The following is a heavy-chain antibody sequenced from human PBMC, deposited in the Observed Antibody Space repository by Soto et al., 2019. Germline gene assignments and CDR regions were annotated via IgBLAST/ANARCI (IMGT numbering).Heavy chain of an antibody. CDR2: IYYSGST. V-gene: IGHV4-59*01. CDR3: ARGFLGGVITGSNI. CDR1: GGSISSYY. D-gene: IGHD3-10*01. J-gene: IGHJ3*02. Sequence: SETLSLTCTVSGGSISSYYWSWIRQPPGKGLEWIGYIYYSGSTNYNPSLKSRVTISVDTSKNQFSLKLSSVTAADTAVYYCARGFLGGVITGSNIWGQGTMVTVS.